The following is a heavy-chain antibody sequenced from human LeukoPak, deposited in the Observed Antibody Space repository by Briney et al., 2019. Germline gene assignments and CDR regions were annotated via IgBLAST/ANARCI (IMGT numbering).Heavy chain of an antibody. CDR1: GYTFTGHY. Sequence: GASVSVSYKASGYTFTGHYMHWVRQAPGQGLEWMGWINPNSGGTNYAQKFQGRVTMTRDTSISTAYMELSRLRSDATAVYYRARTPTVSRKDTAMGFDYWGQGTLVTVSS. CDR2: INPNSGGT. D-gene: IGHD5-18*01. V-gene: IGHV1-2*02. J-gene: IGHJ4*02. CDR3: ARTPTVSRKDTAMGFDY.